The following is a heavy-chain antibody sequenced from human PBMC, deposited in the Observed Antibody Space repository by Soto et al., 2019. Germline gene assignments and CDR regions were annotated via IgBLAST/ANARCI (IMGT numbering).Heavy chain of an antibody. CDR3: ARFSVDYNFDS. J-gene: IGHJ4*02. CDR1: GGSISRSNW. CDR2: IYYSGTT. Sequence: SETLSLTCAVFGGSISRSNWWTWVRQPPGKGLEWIGDIYYSGTTNYNPSLKSRVTILIDTSKNQFSLSLSSVTAADTAVYYCARFSVDYNFDSWGQGTLVTVSS. D-gene: IGHD1-20*01. V-gene: IGHV4-4*02.